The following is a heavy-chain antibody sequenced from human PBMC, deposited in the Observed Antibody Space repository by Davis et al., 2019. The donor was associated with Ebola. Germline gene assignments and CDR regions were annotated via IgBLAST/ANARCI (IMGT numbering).Heavy chain of an antibody. Sequence: SETLSLTCTVSGGSISSGGYYWSWLRQHPGKGLEWIGYIYYSGSTYYNPSLKSRVTISVATSKNQFSLKLSSVTAADTAVYYCARGPWFADTARPVKLLYYYYGMDVWGQGTTVTVSS. V-gene: IGHV4-31*03. CDR3: ARGPWFADTARPVKLLYYYYGMDV. D-gene: IGHD5-18*01. J-gene: IGHJ6*02. CDR2: IYYSGST. CDR1: GGSISSGGYY.